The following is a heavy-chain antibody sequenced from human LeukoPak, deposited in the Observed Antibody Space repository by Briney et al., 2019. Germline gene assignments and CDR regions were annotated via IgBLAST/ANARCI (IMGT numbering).Heavy chain of an antibody. D-gene: IGHD6-19*01. CDR3: ARGGESSGWYISGAFDI. V-gene: IGHV1-69*13. CDR2: IIPIFGTA. J-gene: IGHJ3*02. CDR1: GGTFSSYA. Sequence: GASVKVSCKASGGTFSSYAISWVRQAPGQGLEWMGGIIPIFGTANYAQKFQGRVTITADESTSTAYMELSSLRSEDTAVYYCARGGESSGWYISGAFDIWGQGTMVTVSS.